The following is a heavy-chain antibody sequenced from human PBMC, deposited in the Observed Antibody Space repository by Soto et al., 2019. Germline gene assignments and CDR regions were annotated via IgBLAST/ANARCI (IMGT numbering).Heavy chain of an antibody. CDR1: GGTFSSYT. Sequence: QVQLVQSGAEVKKPGSSVKVSCKASGGTFSSYTISWVRQAPGQGLEWMGRIIPILGIANYAQKFQGRVTMTADKSTSTAYMELSSLRSEDTAVYYFARGGTSRNWFDPWGQGTLVTVSS. V-gene: IGHV1-69*02. J-gene: IGHJ5*02. D-gene: IGHD1-26*01. CDR3: ARGGTSRNWFDP. CDR2: IIPILGIA.